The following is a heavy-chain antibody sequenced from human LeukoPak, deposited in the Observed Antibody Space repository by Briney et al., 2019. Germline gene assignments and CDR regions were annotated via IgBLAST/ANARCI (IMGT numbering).Heavy chain of an antibody. J-gene: IGHJ4*02. D-gene: IGHD2-2*02. CDR2: ISYDGSNK. CDR1: GFTFSSYG. CDR3: AKTVSGRYCSSTSCYIPFDY. Sequence: GGSLRLSCAASGFTFSSYGMHWVRQAPGKGLEWVAVISYDGSNKYYADSVKGRFTISRDNSKNTLYLQMNSLRAEDTAVYYCAKTVSGRYCSSTSCYIPFDYWGQGTLVTVSS. V-gene: IGHV3-30*18.